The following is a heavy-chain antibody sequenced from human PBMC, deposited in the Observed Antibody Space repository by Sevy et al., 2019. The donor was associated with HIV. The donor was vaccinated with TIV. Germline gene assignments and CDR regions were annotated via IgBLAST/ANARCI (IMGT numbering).Heavy chain of an antibody. J-gene: IGHJ3*02. CDR3: AGDRVVCCCVSSDRVDDFDT. Sequence: ASVKVSCKASGYTFTNYGISWVRQAPGQGLEWMGWISAYNGNTNYAQKLQGRVTMTTDTSTSTAYMELRSLRSDDTVVNFCAGDRVVCCCVSSDRVDDFDTWGQGTMVTVSS. CDR2: ISAYNGNT. CDR1: GYTFTNYG. V-gene: IGHV1-18*01. D-gene: IGHD2-15*01.